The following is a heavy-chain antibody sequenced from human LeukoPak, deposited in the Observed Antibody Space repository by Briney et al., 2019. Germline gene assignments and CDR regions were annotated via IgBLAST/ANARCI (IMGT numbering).Heavy chain of an antibody. V-gene: IGHV1-2*02. J-gene: IGHJ4*02. D-gene: IGHD6-19*01. CDR1: GYTFTGYY. Sequence: ASVKVSCKASGYTFTGYYMHWVRQAPGQGLEWMGWINPNSGGTNYAQKFQGRVTMTRDTSISTAYMELSRLRSDDTAVYYRARTYSSGWYWNYWGQGTLVTVSS. CDR2: INPNSGGT. CDR3: ARTYSSGWYWNY.